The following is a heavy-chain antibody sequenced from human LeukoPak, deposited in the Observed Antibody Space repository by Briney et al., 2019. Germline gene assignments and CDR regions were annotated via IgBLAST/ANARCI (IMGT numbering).Heavy chain of an antibody. J-gene: IGHJ5*02. CDR3: VREVKGYGSSWYQNWFDP. CDR2: IYYSGST. D-gene: IGHD6-13*01. CDR1: GGSISSGDYY. V-gene: IGHV4-30-4*01. Sequence: SETLSLTCTVSGGSISSGDYYWSWIRQPPGKGLEWIGYIYYSGSTYYNPSLKSRVTTSIGTSKNQFSLKMSSVTAADTAVYYCVREVKGYGSSWYQNWFDPWGQGTLVTVSS.